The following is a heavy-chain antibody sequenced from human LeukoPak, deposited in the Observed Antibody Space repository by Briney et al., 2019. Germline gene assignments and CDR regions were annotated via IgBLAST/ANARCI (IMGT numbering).Heavy chain of an antibody. Sequence: GGSLRLSCAASGFTVSNCGMHWVRQAPGKGLEWVALIWYDGSKKYYADSVKGRFIISRDISENTLYLQMNGMTAEDTAVYYCARDTEMTTFDYWGQGTLVTVSS. CDR3: ARDTEMTTFDY. V-gene: IGHV3-33*01. J-gene: IGHJ4*02. CDR2: IWYDGSKK. CDR1: GFTVSNCG. D-gene: IGHD4-11*01.